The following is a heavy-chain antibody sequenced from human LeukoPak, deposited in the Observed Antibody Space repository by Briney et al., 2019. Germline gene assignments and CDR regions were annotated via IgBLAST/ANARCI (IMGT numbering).Heavy chain of an antibody. CDR3: AKADMMPVSGYSGLDY. CDR1: GFTFDDYA. D-gene: IGHD3-22*01. J-gene: IGHJ4*02. Sequence: GGSLRHSCAASGFTFDDYAMPWVRQAPGKGLEWVSGISWNSGSIGYADSVKGRFTISRDNAKNSLYLQMNSLRAEDTALYYCAKADMMPVSGYSGLDYWGQGTLVTVSS. CDR2: ISWNSGSI. V-gene: IGHV3-9*01.